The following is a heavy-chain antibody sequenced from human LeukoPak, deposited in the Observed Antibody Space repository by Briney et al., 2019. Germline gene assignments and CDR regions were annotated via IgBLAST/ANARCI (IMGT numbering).Heavy chain of an antibody. CDR3: ARTPIAAAGEPFDY. J-gene: IGHJ4*02. Sequence: ASVKVSCKASGYSFTSYGISWVRQAPGQGLEWMGWVSTHDVNTKYAQKLQGRLTLTTDTSTSTAYMELRSLRSDDTAVYYCARTPIAAAGEPFDYWGQGTLVTVSS. CDR1: GYSFTSYG. V-gene: IGHV1-18*01. D-gene: IGHD6-13*01. CDR2: VSTHDVNT.